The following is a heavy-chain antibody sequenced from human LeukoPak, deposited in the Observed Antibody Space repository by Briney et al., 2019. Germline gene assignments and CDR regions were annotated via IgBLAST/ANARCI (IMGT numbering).Heavy chain of an antibody. CDR1: GGSISSNY. Sequence: PSETLSLTCTVSGGSISSNYWSWIRQPPGKGLEWIGYIYYSGSTNYNPSLKSRVTISVDTSKNQFSLKLRSVTAADTAVYYCARRSSGYYYFDYWGQGTLVTVSS. CDR2: IYYSGST. J-gene: IGHJ4*02. CDR3: ARRSSGYYYFDY. D-gene: IGHD3-22*01. V-gene: IGHV4-59*01.